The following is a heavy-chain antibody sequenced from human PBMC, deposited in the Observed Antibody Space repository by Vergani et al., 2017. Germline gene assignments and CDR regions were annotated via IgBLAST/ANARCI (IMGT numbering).Heavy chain of an antibody. D-gene: IGHD3-16*02. Sequence: QVQLQQSGPGLVKPSQTLSLTCAISGDSVSSNSAAWNWIRQSPSRGLEWLGRTYYRSKWYNDYAVSVKSRITINPDTSKNQFSLKLSSVTAADTAVYYCARGEIMITFGGVILPNWFDPWGQGTLVTVSS. J-gene: IGHJ5*02. V-gene: IGHV6-1*01. CDR2: TYYRSKWYN. CDR1: GDSVSSNSAA. CDR3: ARGEIMITFGGVILPNWFDP.